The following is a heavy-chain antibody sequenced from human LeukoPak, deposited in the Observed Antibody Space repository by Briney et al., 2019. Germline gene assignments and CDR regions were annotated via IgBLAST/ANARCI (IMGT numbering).Heavy chain of an antibody. CDR1: GYTFTGYY. CDR2: INPNSGGT. V-gene: IGHV1-2*02. D-gene: IGHD6-13*01. Sequence: ASVKVSCKASGYTFTGYYMHWVRQAPGQGLAWMGWINPNSGGTNYAQKFQGRVTMTRDTSISTAYMELSRLRSDDTAEYYCARDLKAAAAGTVDYWGQGTLVTVSS. J-gene: IGHJ4*02. CDR3: ARDLKAAAAGTVDY.